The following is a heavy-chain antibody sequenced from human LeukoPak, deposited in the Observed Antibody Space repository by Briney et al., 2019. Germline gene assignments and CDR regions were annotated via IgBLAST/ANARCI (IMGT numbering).Heavy chain of an antibody. CDR3: ASSSWHVDYYYGMDV. D-gene: IGHD6-13*01. V-gene: IGHV3-23*01. Sequence: GGSLRLSCAASGFTFSSYAMSWVRQAPGKGLEWVSAISGSGGSTYYADSVKGRFTISRDNSKNTLYLQMNSLRAEDTAVYYCASSSWHVDYYYGMDVWGQGTTVTVSS. CDR2: ISGSGGST. CDR1: GFTFSSYA. J-gene: IGHJ6*02.